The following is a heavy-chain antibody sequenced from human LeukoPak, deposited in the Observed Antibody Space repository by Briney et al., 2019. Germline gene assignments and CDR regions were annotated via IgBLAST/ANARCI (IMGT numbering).Heavy chain of an antibody. Sequence: GGSLRLSCAASGFTFSSYSMNWVRQAPGKGLEWVSSISSSSSYIYYADSVKGRSTISRDNAKNSLYLQMNSLRAEDTAVYYCARNIAAAGTVYYYYYYMDVWGKGTTVTVSS. CDR1: GFTFSSYS. D-gene: IGHD6-13*01. CDR3: ARNIAAAGTVYYYYYYMDV. J-gene: IGHJ6*03. V-gene: IGHV3-21*01. CDR2: ISSSSSYI.